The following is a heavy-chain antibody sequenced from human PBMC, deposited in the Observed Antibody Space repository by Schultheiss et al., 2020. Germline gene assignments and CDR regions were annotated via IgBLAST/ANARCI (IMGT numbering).Heavy chain of an antibody. D-gene: IGHD4-11*01. V-gene: IGHV4-31*03. CDR2: INHSGST. J-gene: IGHJ6*02. CDR1: GGSISSGGYY. CDR3: ARGDYLYYYGMDV. Sequence: SQTLSLTCTVSGGSISSGGYYWSWIRQHPGKGLEWIGEINHSGSTNYNPSLKSRVTISVDKSKNQFSLKLSSVTAADTAVYYCARGDYLYYYGMDVWGQGTTVTVSS.